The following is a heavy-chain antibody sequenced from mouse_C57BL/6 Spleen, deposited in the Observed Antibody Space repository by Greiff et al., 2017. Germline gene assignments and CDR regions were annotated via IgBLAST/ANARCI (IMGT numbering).Heavy chain of an antibody. V-gene: IGHV1-81*01. CDR3: ARKGDGSSYGYYAMDY. CDR2: IYPRSGNT. CDR1: GYTFTSYG. J-gene: IGHJ4*01. Sequence: QVQLQQSGAELARPGASVKLSCKASGYTFTSYGISWVKQRTGQGLEWIGEIYPRSGNTYYNEKFKGKATLTADKSSSTAYMELRSLTSEDSAVYFCARKGDGSSYGYYAMDYWGQGTSVTVSS. D-gene: IGHD1-1*01.